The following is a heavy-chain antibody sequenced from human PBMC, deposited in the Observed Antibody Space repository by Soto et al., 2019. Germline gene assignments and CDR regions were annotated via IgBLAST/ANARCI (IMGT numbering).Heavy chain of an antibody. CDR1: GGSVSSGSYY. CDR2: IYYSGST. Sequence: SETLSLTCIVSGGSVSSGSYYWSWIRQPPGKGLEWIGYIYYSGSTNYNPSLKSRVTISVDTSKNQFSLKLSSVTAADTAVYYCARYSGSYRSTNWFDTWGQGTLVTVSS. J-gene: IGHJ5*02. CDR3: ARYSGSYRSTNWFDT. D-gene: IGHD1-26*01. V-gene: IGHV4-61*01.